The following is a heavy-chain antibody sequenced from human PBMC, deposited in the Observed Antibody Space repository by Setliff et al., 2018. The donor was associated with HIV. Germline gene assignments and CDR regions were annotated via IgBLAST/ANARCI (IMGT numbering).Heavy chain of an antibody. D-gene: IGHD2-15*01. J-gene: IGHJ4*02. CDR2: ISNDGSNK. CDR3: TPLDY. CDR1: GFTFSSYG. Sequence: GGSLRLSCAASGFTFSSYGMHWVRQAPGKGLEWVAIISNDGSNKFYADSVKGRFTISRDNSKNTVYLQMNSLRTEDTALYYCTPLDYWGRGTLVTVS. V-gene: IGHV3-30*19.